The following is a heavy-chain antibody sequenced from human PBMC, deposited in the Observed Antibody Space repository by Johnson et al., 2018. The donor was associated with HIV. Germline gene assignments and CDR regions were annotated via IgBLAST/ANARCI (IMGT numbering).Heavy chain of an antibody. D-gene: IGHD5-18*01. Sequence: QVQLVESGGGVAQPGRSLRLSCVASGFTFSSYALHWVRQAPGKGLEWVAVISFDGRIKYYADSVKGRFTISRDNSKNTLYLQMNSLRAEDTAVYYCSYIFVDTAMDKTTTDAFDIWGQGTMVTVSS. CDR3: SYIFVDTAMDKTTTDAFDI. J-gene: IGHJ3*02. V-gene: IGHV3-30*04. CDR1: GFTFSSYA. CDR2: ISFDGRIK.